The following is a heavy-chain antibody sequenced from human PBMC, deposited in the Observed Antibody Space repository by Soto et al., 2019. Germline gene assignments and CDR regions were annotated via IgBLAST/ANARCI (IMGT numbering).Heavy chain of an antibody. Sequence: SETLSLTCTVSGGSISSYYWSWIRQPPGKGLEWIGYIYYSGSTNYNPSLKSRVTISVDTSKNQFSLKLSSVTAADTAVYYCATTSPSFMVRGVTVFDYWGQGTLVTVSS. CDR2: IYYSGST. CDR3: ATTSPSFMVRGVTVFDY. D-gene: IGHD3-10*01. J-gene: IGHJ4*02. CDR1: GGSISSYY. V-gene: IGHV4-59*01.